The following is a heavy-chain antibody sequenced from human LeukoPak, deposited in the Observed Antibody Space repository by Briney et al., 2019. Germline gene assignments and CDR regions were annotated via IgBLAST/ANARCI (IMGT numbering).Heavy chain of an antibody. J-gene: IGHJ4*02. CDR1: GYHFPTYW. D-gene: IGHD3-10*01. Sequence: GESLKISCMGSGYHFPTYWIGWVRQMPGKGLEWMGIIYPGDSDTRYSPSFHGQVIISVDRSISTAFLQWSSLKASDTAMYYCARLVPGTYYFDYWGQGTLVTVSS. V-gene: IGHV5-51*01. CDR2: IYPGDSDT. CDR3: ARLVPGTYYFDY.